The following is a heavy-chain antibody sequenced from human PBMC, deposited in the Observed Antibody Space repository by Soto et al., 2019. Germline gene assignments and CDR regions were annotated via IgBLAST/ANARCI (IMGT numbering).Heavy chain of an antibody. V-gene: IGHV3-33*01. CDR1: GFTFSSYG. J-gene: IGHJ4*02. Sequence: QVQLVESGGGVVQPGRSLRLSCAASGFTFSSYGMHWVRQAPGKGLEWVAVIWYDGSNKYYADSVKGRFTISRDNSKNKRYLQMNSLRAEDTAVYYCARETLTGGSSSLPSNYWGQGTLVTVSS. D-gene: IGHD6-13*01. CDR3: ARETLTGGSSSLPSNY. CDR2: IWYDGSNK.